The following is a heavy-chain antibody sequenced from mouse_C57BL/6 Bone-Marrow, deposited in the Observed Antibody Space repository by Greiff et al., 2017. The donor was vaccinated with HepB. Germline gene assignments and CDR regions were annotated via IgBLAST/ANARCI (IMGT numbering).Heavy chain of an antibody. CDR3: TRRYGSSSWYFDY. D-gene: IGHD1-1*01. J-gene: IGHJ2*01. CDR2: IDPETGGT. V-gene: IGHV1-15*01. Sequence: VQLQQSGAELVRPGASVTLSCKASGYTFTDYEMHWVKQTPVHGLEWIGAIDPETGGTAYNQKFKGKAILTADKSSSTAYMELRSLTSEDSAVYYCTRRYGSSSWYFDYWGQGTTLTVSS. CDR1: GYTFTDYE.